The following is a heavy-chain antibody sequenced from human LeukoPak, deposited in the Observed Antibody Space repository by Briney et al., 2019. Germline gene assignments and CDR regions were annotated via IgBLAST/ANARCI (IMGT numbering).Heavy chain of an antibody. Sequence: GESLQISCQGSGYSFTSYWIGWVRQMPGKGLEWMGIIYPGVSDTRYSPSFQGQVIISADKSINTAYLQWSSLKASDTAIYYCAALTSGFDPWGQGTLVTVSS. CDR1: GYSFTSYW. V-gene: IGHV5-51*01. CDR2: IYPGVSDT. CDR3: AALTSGFDP. J-gene: IGHJ5*02.